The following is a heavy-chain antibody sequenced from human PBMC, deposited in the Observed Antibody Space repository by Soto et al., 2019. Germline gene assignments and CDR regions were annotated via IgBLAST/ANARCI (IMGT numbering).Heavy chain of an antibody. CDR1: GFTFSGYA. J-gene: IGHJ3*02. CDR2: ISGSGGST. CDR3: AKDLPRYCSSTSCYKSNDAFDI. D-gene: IGHD2-2*02. V-gene: IGHV3-23*01. Sequence: PGGSLRLSCAASGFTFSGYAMSWVRQAPGKGLEWVSAISGSGGSTYYADSVKGRFTISRDNSKNTLYLQMNSLRAEDTAVYYCAKDLPRYCSSTSCYKSNDAFDIWGQGTMVTVSS.